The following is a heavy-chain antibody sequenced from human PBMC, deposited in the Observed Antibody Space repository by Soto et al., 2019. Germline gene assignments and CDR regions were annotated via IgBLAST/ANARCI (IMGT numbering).Heavy chain of an antibody. CDR2: IYYSGST. Sequence: ASETLSLTCTVSGGSISSYYWSWIRQPPGKGLEWIGYIYYSGSTNYNPSLKSRVTISVDTSKNQFSLKLSSVTAADTAVYYCARQTGYSSRGGWFDPWGQGTLVTVSS. D-gene: IGHD6-13*01. CDR1: GGSISSYY. CDR3: ARQTGYSSRGGWFDP. V-gene: IGHV4-59*08. J-gene: IGHJ5*02.